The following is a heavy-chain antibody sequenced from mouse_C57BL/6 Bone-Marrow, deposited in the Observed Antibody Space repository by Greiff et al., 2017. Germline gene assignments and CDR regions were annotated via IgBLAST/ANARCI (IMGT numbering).Heavy chain of an antibody. J-gene: IGHJ4*01. CDR3: ARGGIIYYYGSSLLYYYAMDY. CDR1: GYTFTSYG. CDR2: IYPRSGNT. V-gene: IGHV1-81*01. Sequence: VQLQQSGAELAMPGASVKLSCKASGYTFTSYGISWVKQRTGQGLEWIGEIYPRSGNTYYNEKFKGKATLTADKSSSTAYMELRSLTSEDSAVYFCARGGIIYYYGSSLLYYYAMDYWGQGTSVTVSS. D-gene: IGHD1-1*01.